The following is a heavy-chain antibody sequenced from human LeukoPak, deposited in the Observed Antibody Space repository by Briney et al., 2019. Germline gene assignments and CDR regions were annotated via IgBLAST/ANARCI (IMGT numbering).Heavy chain of an antibody. CDR2: IYYSGSP. D-gene: IGHD2-15*01. CDR3: ARTMEGYCSGGSCDQNSYYMDV. CDR1: GGSISSSSYY. Sequence: SETLSLTCTVSGGSISSSSYYWGWIRQPPGKGLAWIGSIYYSGSPYYNPSLKSRVTISVDTSKNQFSLKLSSVTAADTAVYYCARTMEGYCSGGSCDQNSYYMDVWGKGTTVTVSS. J-gene: IGHJ6*03. V-gene: IGHV4-39*07.